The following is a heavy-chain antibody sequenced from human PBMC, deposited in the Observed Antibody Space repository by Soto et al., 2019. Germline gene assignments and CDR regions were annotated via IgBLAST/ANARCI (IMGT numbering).Heavy chain of an antibody. CDR3: ARFHCSGGSCYSVY. CDR1: GGTFSSYA. Sequence: SVKVSCKASGGTFSSYAISWVRQAPGQGLEWMGGIIPIFGTANYAQKLQGRVTMTTDTSTSTAYMELRSLRSDDTAVYYCARFHCSGGSCYSVYWGQGTLVTVSS. J-gene: IGHJ4*02. D-gene: IGHD2-15*01. V-gene: IGHV1-69*05. CDR2: IIPIFGTA.